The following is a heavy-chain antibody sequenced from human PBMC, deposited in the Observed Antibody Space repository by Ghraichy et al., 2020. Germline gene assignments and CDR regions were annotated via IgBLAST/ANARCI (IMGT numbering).Heavy chain of an antibody. CDR1: GFTFSSYA. V-gene: IGHV3-23*01. CDR2: ISGSGGST. CDR3: AKVSPMIRGRDAFDI. J-gene: IGHJ3*02. Sequence: GESLNITCAASGFTFSSYAMSWVRQAPGKGLEWVSVISGSGGSTYYADSVKGRFTISRDNSKNTLYLQMNSLRAEDTAVYYCAKVSPMIRGRDAFDIWGQGTMVTVSS. D-gene: IGHD3-22*01.